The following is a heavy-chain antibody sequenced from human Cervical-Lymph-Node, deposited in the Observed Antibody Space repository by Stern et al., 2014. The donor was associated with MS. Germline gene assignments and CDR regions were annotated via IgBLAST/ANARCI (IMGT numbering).Heavy chain of an antibody. J-gene: IGHJ5*02. V-gene: IGHV3-9*01. CDR3: AKDPYSSSSHWFDP. CDR1: GFNFDAYA. CDR2: ISWNSGSL. D-gene: IGHD6-6*01. Sequence: EVNLAESGGGLVQPAKSLRLSCAVSGFNFDAYAMHLVRQAPTKGLERDSGISWNSGSLGYADSVKGRFTISRDNAKNSLYLQMNSLRAEDTAFYYCAKDPYSSSSHWFDPWGQGTLVTVSS.